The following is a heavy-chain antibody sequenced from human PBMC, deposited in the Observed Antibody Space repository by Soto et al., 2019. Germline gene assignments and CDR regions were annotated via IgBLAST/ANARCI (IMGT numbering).Heavy chain of an antibody. CDR2: IFYSGRS. CDR1: GGSTSSGDYY. CDR3: ARDSRGIAGTPTTIDY. V-gene: IGHV4-30-4*01. D-gene: IGHD1-26*01. J-gene: IGHJ4*02. Sequence: PSETLSLTCTVSGGSTSSGDYYWSWIRQPPGKGLEWIGYIFYSGRSYNNPSLKSRVSISVDTSKNQFSLKLGSVTAADTAVYYCARDSRGIAGTPTTIDYWGQGSLVTVSS.